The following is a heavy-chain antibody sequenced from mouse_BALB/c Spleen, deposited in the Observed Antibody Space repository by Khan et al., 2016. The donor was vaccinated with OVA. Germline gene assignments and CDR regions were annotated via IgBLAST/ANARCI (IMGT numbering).Heavy chain of an antibody. CDR2: ISYSGST. CDR3: ARDGSRYNYAMDY. CDR1: GHSITSDYA. V-gene: IGHV3-2*02. Sequence: VQLKQSGPGLVKPSQSLSLTCTVTGHSITSDYAWNWIRQFPGNKLEWMGYISYSGSTNYNPSLQSRISITRDTSTNQFFLQLNSVTTEDTATYYCARDGSRYNYAMDYWGQGTTVTVSS. D-gene: IGHD2-3*01. J-gene: IGHJ4*01.